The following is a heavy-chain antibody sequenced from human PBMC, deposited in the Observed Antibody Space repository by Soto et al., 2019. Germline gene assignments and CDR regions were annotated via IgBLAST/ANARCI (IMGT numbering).Heavy chain of an antibody. J-gene: IGHJ4*02. V-gene: IGHV4-31*03. CDR3: ARGGYCSGGSCYLRPLGY. Sequence: SDTLSLTCTVSGGSIRSGGYYWSWIRQHPGKGLEWIGYIYYSGSTYYNPSLKSRVTISVYTSKNQFSLKLSSVTAADTAVYYCARGGYCSGGSCYLRPLGYWGEGTLVTIS. CDR2: IYYSGST. D-gene: IGHD2-15*01. CDR1: GGSIRSGGYY.